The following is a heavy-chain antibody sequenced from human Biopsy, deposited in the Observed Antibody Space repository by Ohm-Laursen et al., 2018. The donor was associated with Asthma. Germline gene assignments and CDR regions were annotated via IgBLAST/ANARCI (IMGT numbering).Heavy chain of an antibody. CDR1: GDSFSNYA. V-gene: IGHV1-69*01. CDR3: ARGYSGSDRIVYYYSGLEV. Sequence: SSVKVSYKASGDSFSNYAISWVRQAPGQGLEWMGGLIPVLGTPDHAQMFEGRVTITADESTNTAYMELSSLSSEDTAVYYCARGYSGSDRIVYYYSGLEVWGQGTTVTVSS. CDR2: LIPVLGTP. D-gene: IGHD5-12*01. J-gene: IGHJ6*02.